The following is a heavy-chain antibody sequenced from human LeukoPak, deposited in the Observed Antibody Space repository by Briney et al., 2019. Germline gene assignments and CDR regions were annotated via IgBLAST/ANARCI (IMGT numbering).Heavy chain of an antibody. J-gene: IGHJ3*02. CDR3: ARDQSGGIYRYTFDI. Sequence: PSETLSLTCTVSGGSISIYYWSWIRQPPGKGLEWIGYINYSGSTNYNPSLKSRVTISVDTSENQFYLRLTSVTAADTAVYYCARDQSGGIYRYTFDIWGQGTKVTLST. CDR2: INYSGST. D-gene: IGHD2-15*01. V-gene: IGHV4-59*01. CDR1: GGSISIYY.